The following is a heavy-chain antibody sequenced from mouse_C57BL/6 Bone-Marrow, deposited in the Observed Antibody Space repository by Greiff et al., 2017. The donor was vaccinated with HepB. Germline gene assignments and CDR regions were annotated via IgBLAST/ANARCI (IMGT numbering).Heavy chain of an antibody. CDR3: ARRPYYYGSVYWYFDV. CDR1: GYAFSSSW. D-gene: IGHD1-1*01. CDR2: IYPGDGDT. Sequence: QVQLQQSGPELVKPGASVKISCKASGYAFSSSWMNWVKQRPGKGLEWIGRIYPGDGDTNYNGKFKGKATLTADKSSSTAYMQLSSLTSEDSAVYFCARRPYYYGSVYWYFDVWGTGTTVTVSS. V-gene: IGHV1-82*01. J-gene: IGHJ1*03.